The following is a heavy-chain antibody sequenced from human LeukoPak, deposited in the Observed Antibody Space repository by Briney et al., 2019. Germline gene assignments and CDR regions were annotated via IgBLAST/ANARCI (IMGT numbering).Heavy chain of an antibody. J-gene: IGHJ5*02. D-gene: IGHD6-13*01. CDR1: GFTFSSYA. CDR3: ARGSSWYLENWFDP. CDR2: ISYDGSNK. V-gene: IGHV3-30-3*01. Sequence: PGGSLRLSCAASGFTFSSYAMHWVRQAPGKRLEWVAVISYDGSNKYYADSVKGRFTISRDNSKNTLYLQMNSLRAEDTAVYYCARGSSWYLENWFDPWGQGTLVTVSS.